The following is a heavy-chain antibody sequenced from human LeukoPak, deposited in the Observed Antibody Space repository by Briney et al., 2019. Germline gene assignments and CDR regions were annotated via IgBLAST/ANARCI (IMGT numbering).Heavy chain of an antibody. CDR2: IYYSGST. V-gene: IGHV4-31*03. Sequence: SQTLSLTCTVSGGSISSGGYYWSWIRQHPGKGLEWIGYIYYSGSTYYNPSLKSRVTISEDTSKNQFSLKLSSVTAADTAVYYCARATRPRNWFDPWGQGTLVTVSS. CDR3: ARATRPRNWFDP. J-gene: IGHJ5*02. CDR1: GGSISSGGYY.